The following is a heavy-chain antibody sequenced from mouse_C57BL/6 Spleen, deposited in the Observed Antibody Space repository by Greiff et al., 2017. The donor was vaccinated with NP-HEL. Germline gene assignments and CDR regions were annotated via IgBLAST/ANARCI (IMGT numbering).Heavy chain of an antibody. Sequence: EVKLQESVAELVRPGASVKLSCTASGFNIKNTYMHWVKQRPEQGLEWIGRIDPANGNTKYAPKFQGKATITADTSSNTAYLQLSSLTSEDTAIYYCARSDYYGSSSYAMDYWGQGTSVTVSS. CDR2: IDPANGNT. CDR3: ARSDYYGSSSYAMDY. V-gene: IGHV14-3*01. CDR1: GFNIKNTY. D-gene: IGHD1-1*01. J-gene: IGHJ4*01.